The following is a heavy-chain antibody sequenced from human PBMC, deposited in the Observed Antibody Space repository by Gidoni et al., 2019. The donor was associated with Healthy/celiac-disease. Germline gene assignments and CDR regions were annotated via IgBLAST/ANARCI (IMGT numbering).Heavy chain of an antibody. CDR2: IIPIFGTA. V-gene: IGHV1-69*01. CDR3: AGMDCSSTSCYSRLTWYYYYMDV. CDR1: GGTFSSYA. Sequence: QVQLVQSGAEVKKPGSSVKVSCKASGGTFSSYAISWVRQAPGQGLEWMGGIIPIFGTANYAQKFQGRVTITADESTSTAYMELSSLRSEDTAVYYCAGMDCSSTSCYSRLTWYYYYMDVWGKGTTVTVSS. D-gene: IGHD2-2*01. J-gene: IGHJ6*03.